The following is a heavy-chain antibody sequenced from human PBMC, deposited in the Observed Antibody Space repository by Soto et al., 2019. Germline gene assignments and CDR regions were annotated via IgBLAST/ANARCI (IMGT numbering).Heavy chain of an antibody. D-gene: IGHD3-9*01. J-gene: IGHJ6*02. CDR1: GGSFSGYY. CDR3: ARSTYYDILTGSYYYYAMDV. CDR2: INHSGST. Sequence: SETLSLTCAVYGGSFSGYYWSWIRQPPGKGLEWIGEINHSGSTNYNPSLKSRVTISVDTSKNQFSLKLSSVTAADTAVYYCARSTYYDILTGSYYYYAMDVWGQGTTVTVSS. V-gene: IGHV4-34*01.